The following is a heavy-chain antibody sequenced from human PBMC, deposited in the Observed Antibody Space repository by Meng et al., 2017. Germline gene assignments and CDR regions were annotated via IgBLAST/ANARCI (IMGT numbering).Heavy chain of an antibody. V-gene: IGHV4-34*01. Sequence: SETLSLTCAVYGGSFSGYYWSWIRQPPGKGLEWIGEINHSGSTNYNPSLKSRVTISVDTSKNQFSLKLSSVTAADTAVYSCAREIQKRRYYYDSSGYYYFDYWGQGTLVTVSS. D-gene: IGHD3-22*01. J-gene: IGHJ4*02. CDR2: INHSGST. CDR3: AREIQKRRYYYDSSGYYYFDY. CDR1: GGSFSGYY.